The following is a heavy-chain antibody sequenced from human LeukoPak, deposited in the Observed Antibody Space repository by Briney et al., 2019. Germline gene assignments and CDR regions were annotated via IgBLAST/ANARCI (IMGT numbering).Heavy chain of an antibody. D-gene: IGHD1-26*01. CDR3: ARHEYSGSYYRLSWFDP. CDR1: GGSISSSGYY. J-gene: IGHJ5*02. V-gene: IGHV4-39*01. CDR2: IYYSGST. Sequence: SETLSLTCTVSGGSISSSGYYWGWIRQPPGKGLEWIASIYYSGSTYYNPSLKSRVTISVDTSKNQLSLKLSSPTAADTAVYYCARHEYSGSYYRLSWFDPWGQGTLVTVSS.